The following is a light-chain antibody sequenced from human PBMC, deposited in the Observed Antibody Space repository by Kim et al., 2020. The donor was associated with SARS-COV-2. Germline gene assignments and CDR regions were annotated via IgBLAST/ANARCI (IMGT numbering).Light chain of an antibody. CDR3: KHYNSYTT. V-gene: IGKV1-5*03. Sequence: DIQMTQSPSTLSASVGDRVTITCRASQSISSWLAWYQQKPGKAPKLLIYKASSLESGVPSRFSGSGSGTEITLTISSLQPDDFATYYCKHYNSYTTLGAGTKVDIK. CDR1: QSISSW. CDR2: KAS. J-gene: IGKJ4*01.